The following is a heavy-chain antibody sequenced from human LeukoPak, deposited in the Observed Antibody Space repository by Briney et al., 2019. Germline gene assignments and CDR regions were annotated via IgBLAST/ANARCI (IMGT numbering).Heavy chain of an antibody. CDR2: INPNSGGT. Sequence: ASVKVSCKASGYTFTGYYMHWVRQAPGQGLEWMGWINPNSGGTNYAQKFQGRVTMTRDTSISTAYMELSRLRSDDTAVYYCARLWFGEFDPFHYWGQGTLVTVSS. V-gene: IGHV1-2*02. CDR1: GYTFTGYY. J-gene: IGHJ4*02. CDR3: ARLWFGEFDPFHY. D-gene: IGHD3-10*01.